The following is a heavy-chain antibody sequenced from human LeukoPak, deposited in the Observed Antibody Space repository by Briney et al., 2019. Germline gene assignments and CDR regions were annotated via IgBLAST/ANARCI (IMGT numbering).Heavy chain of an antibody. CDR2: MNPYNGDR. CDR1: GYTFTTYH. Sequence: ASVKVSCKTSGYTFTTYHINWVRQATGQGLEWLGWMNPYNGDRGYAQKFQGRLSITSDASISTAYMELSSLKSDDTAVYFFARTTSLTASGYDCWGQGTLVTVSS. D-gene: IGHD4-17*01. CDR3: ARTTSLTASGYDC. J-gene: IGHJ4*02. V-gene: IGHV1-8*03.